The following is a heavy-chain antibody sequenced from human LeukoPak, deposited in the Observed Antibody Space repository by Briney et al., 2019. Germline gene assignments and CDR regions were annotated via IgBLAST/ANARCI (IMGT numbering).Heavy chain of an antibody. V-gene: IGHV3-23*01. CDR2: NSGTGDST. Sequence: LSGGSLSLSCAASGFTFSIYDVHWVRQARGRGLEWVSANSGTGDSTHYADSAKGRFTISRDNSKNTLYLQMNSLRAEDTAFYYCAKDIGWFDPWGQGTLVTVSS. J-gene: IGHJ5*02. CDR3: AKDIGWFDP. CDR1: GFTFSIYD.